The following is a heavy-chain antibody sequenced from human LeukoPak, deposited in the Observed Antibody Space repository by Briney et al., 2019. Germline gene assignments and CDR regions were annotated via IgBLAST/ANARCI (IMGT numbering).Heavy chain of an antibody. CDR2: ISGSGGST. J-gene: IGHJ5*02. CDR1: GFTFSSYG. D-gene: IGHD1-1*01. CDR3: AKGGEYNWNDDWFDP. Sequence: GGSLRLSCAASGFTFSSYGMTWVRQAPGKGLEWVSAISGSGGSTYYADSVKGRFTISRDNAKNSLYLQMNSLRAEDTALYYCAKGGEYNWNDDWFDPWGQGTLVTVSS. V-gene: IGHV3-23*01.